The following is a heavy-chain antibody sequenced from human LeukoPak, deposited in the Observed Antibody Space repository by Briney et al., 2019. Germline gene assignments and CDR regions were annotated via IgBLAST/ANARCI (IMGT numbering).Heavy chain of an antibody. CDR3: AKGGYSYGLVGYFQH. V-gene: IGHV3-23*01. CDR2: ISGSGGST. J-gene: IGHJ1*01. CDR1: GFTFSSYA. D-gene: IGHD5-18*01. Sequence: GGSLRLSCAASGFTFSSYAMSWVRQAPGNGLEWVSAISGSGGSTYYADSVKGRFTISRDNSKNTLYLQMNSLRAEDTAVYYCAKGGYSYGLVGYFQHWGQGTLVTVSP.